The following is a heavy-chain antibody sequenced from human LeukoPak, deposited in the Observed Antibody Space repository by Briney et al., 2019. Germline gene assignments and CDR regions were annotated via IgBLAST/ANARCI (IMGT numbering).Heavy chain of an antibody. Sequence: GHPLKISCKRFGYSFTSYWIGWVRRTLGKGLEWWGIIYLGEFDTRYSTSFEGQVTISADKSISTAYLQWSSVKGSDTAMYYCARHRRAAGTGGWFDPWGQGSVVSVSS. CDR1: GYSFTSYW. J-gene: IGHJ5*02. CDR2: IYLGEFDT. D-gene: IGHD6-13*01. CDR3: ARHRRAAGTGGWFDP. V-gene: IGHV5-51*01.